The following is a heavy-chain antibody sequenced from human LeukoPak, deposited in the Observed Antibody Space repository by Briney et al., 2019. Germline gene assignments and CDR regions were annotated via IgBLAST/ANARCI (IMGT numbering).Heavy chain of an antibody. CDR2: INHSGNT. D-gene: IGHD6-6*01. V-gene: IGHV4-34*01. J-gene: IGHJ4*02. Sequence: SETLSLTCAVYGVSFSGYYWSWIRQPPGKGPEWIGEINHSGNTDYNPSLKSRVNISVDTCKNQFSLKLSSVTAADTAVYYCAKTPTALVRGGYYFDNWAQGTPVTVSS. CDR1: GVSFSGYY. CDR3: AKTPTALVRGGYYFDN.